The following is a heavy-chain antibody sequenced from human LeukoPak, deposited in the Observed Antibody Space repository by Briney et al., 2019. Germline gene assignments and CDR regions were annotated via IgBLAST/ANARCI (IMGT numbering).Heavy chain of an antibody. D-gene: IGHD5-18*01. V-gene: IGHV3-11*01. Sequence: PGGSLRLSCAASGFTFSDYYMSWIRQAPGKGLEWVSYISSSGSTIYYADSVKGRFTISRDNAKNSLYLQMNSLRAEDTAVYYCTTVYSYGPTGFDFWGQGTLVTVSS. CDR1: GFTFSDYY. CDR2: ISSSGSTI. CDR3: TTVYSYGPTGFDF. J-gene: IGHJ4*02.